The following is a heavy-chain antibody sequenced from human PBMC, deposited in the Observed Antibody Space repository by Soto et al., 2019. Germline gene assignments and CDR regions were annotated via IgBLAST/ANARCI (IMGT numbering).Heavy chain of an antibody. CDR1: GYTFTSYG. Sequence: ASGKVCCKASGYTFTSYGISWVRQAPGQGLEWMGWISAYNGNTNYAQKLQGRVTMTTDTSTSTAYMELRSLRSDDTAVYYCARDLIPGGAFDIWGQGTMVTVSS. J-gene: IGHJ3*02. D-gene: IGHD2-15*01. CDR3: ARDLIPGGAFDI. CDR2: ISAYNGNT. V-gene: IGHV1-18*01.